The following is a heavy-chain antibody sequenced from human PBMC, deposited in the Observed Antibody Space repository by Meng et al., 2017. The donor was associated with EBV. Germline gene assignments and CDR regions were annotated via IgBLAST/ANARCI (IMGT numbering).Heavy chain of an antibody. Sequence: QVPLVQSGAEGKKPGASVKVSCKASGYTFTSYYLHWVRQAPGQGLEWMGIIIPAGGNTNYAQKFRGRFTMTRDTSTSTVYMDLSILTSEDTAVYYCVRELVGGTFDYWGQGTLVTVSS. CDR1: GYTFTSYY. CDR3: VRELVGGTFDY. D-gene: IGHD1/OR15-1a*01. V-gene: IGHV1-46*01. J-gene: IGHJ4*02. CDR2: IIPAGGNT.